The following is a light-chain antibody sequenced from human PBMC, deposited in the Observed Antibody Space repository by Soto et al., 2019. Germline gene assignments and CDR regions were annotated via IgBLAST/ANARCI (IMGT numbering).Light chain of an antibody. CDR1: QSLVSSDGNTY. Sequence: DVVLTQSPLSLPVTLGQPASISCRSSQSLVSSDGNTYLNWFQQRPGQSPRRLIYKVSNRDSGVPDRFSGSGSGTDFTLKISRVEAEDVGVYYCMQGTVYTFGQGTKLEIK. V-gene: IGKV2-30*01. CDR3: MQGTVYT. J-gene: IGKJ2*01. CDR2: KVS.